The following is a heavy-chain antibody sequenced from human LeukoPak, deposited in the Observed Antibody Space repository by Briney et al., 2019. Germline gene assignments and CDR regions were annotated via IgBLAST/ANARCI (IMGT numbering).Heavy chain of an antibody. CDR3: AKDLYGDYDNDY. D-gene: IGHD4-17*01. Sequence: GSLRLSCAASGFTFSSYAMSWVRQAPGKGLEWVSGISGSGSTTYYADSVKGRFTISRDNSKNTLYLQMNSLRAEDTAVYYCAKDLYGDYDNDYWGQGTLVTVSS. V-gene: IGHV3-23*01. CDR1: GFTFSSYA. J-gene: IGHJ4*02. CDR2: ISGSGSTT.